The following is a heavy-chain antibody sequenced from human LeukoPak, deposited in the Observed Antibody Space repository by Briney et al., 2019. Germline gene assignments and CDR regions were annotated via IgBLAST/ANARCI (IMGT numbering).Heavy chain of an antibody. Sequence: ASVKVSCKASGYTFTGYYMHWVRQAPGQGLEWRGWINPNSGGTNYAQKFQGRVTMTRDTSIRTAYMELSRLRSDDTAVYYCARVRSYSSSWDNAFDIWGQGTMVTVSS. CDR2: INPNSGGT. CDR1: GYTFTGYY. J-gene: IGHJ3*02. D-gene: IGHD6-13*01. CDR3: ARVRSYSSSWDNAFDI. V-gene: IGHV1-2*02.